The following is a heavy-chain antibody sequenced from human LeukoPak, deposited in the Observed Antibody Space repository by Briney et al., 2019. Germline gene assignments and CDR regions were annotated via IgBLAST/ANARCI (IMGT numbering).Heavy chain of an antibody. J-gene: IGHJ4*02. V-gene: IGHV1-2*02. CDR1: GYTFTGYY. D-gene: IGHD2/OR15-2a*01. Sequence: ASVKVSCKASGYTFTGYYKHWVRQAPGQGLEWMGWINPNGGGTKYAQKFQGRVTVTGDTSINTAYMELSRLKSDDTAVYFCARDPYYTNSFDYWGQGTLVTVSS. CDR2: INPNGGGT. CDR3: ARDPYYTNSFDY.